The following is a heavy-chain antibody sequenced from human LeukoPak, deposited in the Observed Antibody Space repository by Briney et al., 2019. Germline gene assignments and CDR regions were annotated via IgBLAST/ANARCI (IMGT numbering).Heavy chain of an antibody. CDR1: GGSISSYY. J-gene: IGHJ3*02. Sequence: SETLSLTCTVSGGSISSYYWSWIRQPPGKGLEWIGYIYYSGSTNYNPSLKSRVTISVDTSKNQFSLKLSSVTAADTAVYYCASGGGGITMVRGVITDAFDIWGQGTMVTVSS. CDR2: IYYSGST. CDR3: ASGGGGITMVRGVITDAFDI. D-gene: IGHD3-10*01. V-gene: IGHV4-59*08.